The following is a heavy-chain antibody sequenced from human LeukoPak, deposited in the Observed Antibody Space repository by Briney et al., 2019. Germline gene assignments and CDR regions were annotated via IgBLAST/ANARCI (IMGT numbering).Heavy chain of an antibody. CDR1: GGSFSGYY. J-gene: IGHJ5*02. Sequence: PSETLSLTCAVYGGSFSGYYWSWIRQPPGKGLEWIGEINHSGSTNYNPSLKSRVTISVDTSKNQFSLKLSSVTAADTAVYYCARVLAAWNNWFDPWGQGTLVTVSS. D-gene: IGHD6-13*01. CDR3: ARVLAAWNNWFDP. CDR2: INHSGST. V-gene: IGHV4-34*01.